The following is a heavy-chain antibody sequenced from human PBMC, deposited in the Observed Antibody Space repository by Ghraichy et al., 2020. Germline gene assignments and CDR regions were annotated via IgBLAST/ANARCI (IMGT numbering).Heavy chain of an antibody. Sequence: SETLSLTCTVSGGSISSSSYYWGWIRQPPGKGLEWIGSIYYSGSTYYNPSLKSRVTISVDTSKNQFSLKLSSVTAADTAVYYCASGDYYGSGSYKNFDYWGQGTLVTVSS. D-gene: IGHD3-10*01. V-gene: IGHV4-39*01. CDR3: ASGDYYGSGSYKNFDY. CDR2: IYYSGST. J-gene: IGHJ4*02. CDR1: GGSISSSSYY.